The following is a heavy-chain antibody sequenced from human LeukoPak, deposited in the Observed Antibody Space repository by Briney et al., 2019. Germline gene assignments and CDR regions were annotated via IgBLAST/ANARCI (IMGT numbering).Heavy chain of an antibody. J-gene: IGHJ3*02. CDR3: ARQTTVTTSGGDAFDI. D-gene: IGHD4-17*01. CDR1: GGSISRSTYY. V-gene: IGHV4-39*01. Sequence: SETLSLTCTVSGGSISRSTYYWGWIRQPPGMGLEWIGSISYSGSTYYNSSLKSRVTISSDTSRNQFSLRLSSVTAADTAVCYCARQTTVTTSGGDAFDIWGQGTMVTVSS. CDR2: ISYSGST.